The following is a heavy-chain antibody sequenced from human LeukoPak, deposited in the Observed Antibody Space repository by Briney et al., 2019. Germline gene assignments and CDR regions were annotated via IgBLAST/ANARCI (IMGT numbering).Heavy chain of an antibody. CDR1: GGTFSSYT. Sequence: SVKVSCKASGGTFSSYTISWARQAPGQGLEWMGWIIPILGIANYAKKFQGRVTITADKSTSTAYMELSSLRIADTAVYYCSECGSTSCYTGGGFDYWGQGTLVTVSS. V-gene: IGHV1-69*02. J-gene: IGHJ4*02. CDR2: IIPILGIA. CDR3: SECGSTSCYTGGGFDY. D-gene: IGHD2-2*02.